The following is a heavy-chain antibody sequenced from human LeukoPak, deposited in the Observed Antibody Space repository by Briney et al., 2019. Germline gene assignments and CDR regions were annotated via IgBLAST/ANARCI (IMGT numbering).Heavy chain of an antibody. CDR2: IYPGDSDT. J-gene: IGHJ5*02. CDR1: GYSFTSYW. V-gene: IGHV5-51*01. Sequence: GESLKISCKGSGYSFTSYWIGWVRQMPGKGLEWIGIIYPGDSDTRYSPSFQGQVTISADKSISTAYLQWSSLKASDTAMYYCARHGSLWFGDRNWFDPWGQGTLVTVSS. D-gene: IGHD3-10*01. CDR3: ARHGSLWFGDRNWFDP.